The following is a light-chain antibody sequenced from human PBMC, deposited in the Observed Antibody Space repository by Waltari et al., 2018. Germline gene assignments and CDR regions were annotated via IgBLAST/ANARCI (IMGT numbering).Light chain of an antibody. CDR3: QRYKDLPRT. CDR1: QDISIY. J-gene: IGKJ1*01. Sequence: DIQMTQSPSSMSASVGDRVSITCQASQDISIYLSWYQQKPGKAQNVLIYDAAKLETGVPSSFTESRSGTDFTFTISSLQPEDIATYYCQRYKDLPRTFGQGTTVEI. CDR2: DAA. V-gene: IGKV1-33*01.